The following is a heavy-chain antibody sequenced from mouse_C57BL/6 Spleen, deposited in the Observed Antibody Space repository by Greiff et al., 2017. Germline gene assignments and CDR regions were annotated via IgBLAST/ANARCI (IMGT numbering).Heavy chain of an antibody. Sequence: VQLQQSGAELVRPGSSVKLSCKASGYTFTSYWMHWVKQRPIQGLEWIGNIDPSDSETHYNQKFKDKATLTVDKSSSTAYMQLSSLTSEDSAVYYCARGGENSYFDYWGQGTTLTVSS. CDR2: IDPSDSET. CDR1: GYTFTSYW. V-gene: IGHV1-52*01. J-gene: IGHJ2*01. CDR3: ARGGENSYFDY.